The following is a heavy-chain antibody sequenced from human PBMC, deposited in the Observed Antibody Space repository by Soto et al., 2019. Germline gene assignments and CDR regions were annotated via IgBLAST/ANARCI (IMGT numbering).Heavy chain of an antibody. CDR3: AHSQWTGDGYNPADY. CDR2: IYWNDDK. J-gene: IGHJ4*02. V-gene: IGHV2-5*01. Sequence: VATLVNATQTLTLTCTFSGFSLSTSGVGVGWIRQPPGKALEWLALIYWNDDKRYSPSLKSRLTITKDTSKNQVVLTMTNMDPVETATYYCAHSQWTGDGYNPADYWGQGTLVTVSS. D-gene: IGHD5-12*01. CDR1: GFSLSTSGVG.